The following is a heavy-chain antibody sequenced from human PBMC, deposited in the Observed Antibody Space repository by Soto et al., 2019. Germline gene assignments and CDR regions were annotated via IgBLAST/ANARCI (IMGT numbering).Heavy chain of an antibody. Sequence: PGPPVKVSCKASGYTFTSYDIYWVRQATGQGLEWMGWMNPNTGNSGYAQKFQGRVTVTSDTSINTVYMELSSLRSEDTAVYYCARRAETNGWNGFGADKYYFDFWGQGTLVTVSS. J-gene: IGHJ4*02. CDR3: ARRAETNGWNGFGADKYYFDF. V-gene: IGHV1-8*01. D-gene: IGHD1-1*01. CDR1: GYTFTSYD. CDR2: MNPNTGNS.